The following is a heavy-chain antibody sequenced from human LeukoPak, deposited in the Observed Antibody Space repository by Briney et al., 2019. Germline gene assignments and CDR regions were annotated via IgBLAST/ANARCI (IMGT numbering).Heavy chain of an antibody. Sequence: PSGTLSLTCAVSGASISSTNWWSWVRQPPGKGLEWIGEIYHSGTTNYNPSLKSRVTISVDTSKNQFSLKLSSVTAADTAVYYCARRERSHNYYGSGRRSNYFDYWGQGTLVTVSS. CDR1: GASISSTNW. D-gene: IGHD3-10*01. CDR3: ARRERSHNYYGSGRRSNYFDY. J-gene: IGHJ4*02. CDR2: IYHSGTT. V-gene: IGHV4-4*02.